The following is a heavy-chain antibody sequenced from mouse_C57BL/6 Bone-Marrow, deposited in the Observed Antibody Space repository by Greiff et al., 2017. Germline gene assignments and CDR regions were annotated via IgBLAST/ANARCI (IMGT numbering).Heavy chain of an antibody. V-gene: IGHV1-81*01. J-gene: IGHJ2*01. CDR1: GYTFTSYG. CDR2: IYPRSGNT. CDR3: ARRTASLYYFDY. D-gene: IGHD4-1*01. Sequence: VKLMESGAELARPGASVKLSCKASGYTFTSYGISWVKQRTGQGLEWIGEIYPRSGNTYYNEKFKGKATLTADTSSSTAYMELRSLTSEDSAVYFCARRTASLYYFDYWGQGTTLTVSS.